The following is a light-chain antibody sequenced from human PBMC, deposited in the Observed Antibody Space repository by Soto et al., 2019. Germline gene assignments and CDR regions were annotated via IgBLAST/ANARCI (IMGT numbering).Light chain of an antibody. CDR1: QSISSSY. J-gene: IGKJ4*01. Sequence: EIVLTQSPCTLSLSPGERATLSLSASQSISSSYLAWYQQTPGQAPRLLHYGASSRATGIPDRFSGGGSGTDGTRTISRLEPADSAVYYGQQYGGSPRFTFGGGTNVEI. CDR2: GAS. V-gene: IGKV3-20*01. CDR3: QQYGGSPRFT.